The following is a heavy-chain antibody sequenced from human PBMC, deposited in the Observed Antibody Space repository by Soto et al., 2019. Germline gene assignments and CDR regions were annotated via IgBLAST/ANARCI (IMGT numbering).Heavy chain of an antibody. CDR3: AKVPLGQLVPPYYFDY. V-gene: IGHV3-9*01. CDR1: GFTFDDYA. CDR2: ISWNSGSI. Sequence: EVQLVESGGGLVQPGRSLRLSCAASGFTFDDYAMHWVRQAPGKGLEWVSGISWNSGSIGYADSVKGRFTISRDNAKNSLYLQMNSLRAEDTALYYCAKVPLGQLVPPYYFDYWGQGTLVTVSS. J-gene: IGHJ4*02. D-gene: IGHD6-6*01.